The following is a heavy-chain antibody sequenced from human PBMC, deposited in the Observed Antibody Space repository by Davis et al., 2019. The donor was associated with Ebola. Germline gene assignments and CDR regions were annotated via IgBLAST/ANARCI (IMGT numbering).Heavy chain of an antibody. CDR2: ISSSSSYI. D-gene: IGHD1-26*01. J-gene: IGHJ5*02. CDR3: ARDHWENWFDP. V-gene: IGHV3-21*01. CDR1: GFTFSIYS. Sequence: GESLKISCAASGFTFSIYSMNWVRQAPGKGLEWVSSISSSSSYIYYADSVKGRFTISRDNAKNSLCLQMNSLRAEDTAVYYCARDHWENWFDPWGQGTLATVSS.